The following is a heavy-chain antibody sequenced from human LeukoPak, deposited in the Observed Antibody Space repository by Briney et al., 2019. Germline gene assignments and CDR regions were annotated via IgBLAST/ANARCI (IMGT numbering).Heavy chain of an antibody. CDR2: IDPSGGST. Sequence: ASVKVSCKASGYTFTSYGISWVRQAPGQGLEWMGIIDPSGGSTSYAQKFQGRVTMTRGTSTSTVYMELSSLRSEDTAVYYCARDLTQFDYWGQGTLVTVSS. V-gene: IGHV1-46*01. J-gene: IGHJ4*02. CDR3: ARDLTQFDY. CDR1: GYTFTSYG. D-gene: IGHD3-16*01.